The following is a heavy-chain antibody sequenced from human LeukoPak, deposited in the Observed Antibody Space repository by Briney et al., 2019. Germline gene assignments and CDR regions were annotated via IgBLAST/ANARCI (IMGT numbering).Heavy chain of an antibody. J-gene: IGHJ4*02. CDR3: AKAFWGYYYGSGSYLSY. CDR2: ISYDGSNK. Sequence: GRSLRLSCAASGFTFSSYGMHWVRQAPGKGLEWVAVISYDGSNKYYADSVKGRFTISRDNSKNTLYLQMNSLRAEDTAVYYCAKAFWGYYYGSGSYLSYWGQGTLVTVSS. D-gene: IGHD3-10*01. CDR1: GFTFSSYG. V-gene: IGHV3-30*18.